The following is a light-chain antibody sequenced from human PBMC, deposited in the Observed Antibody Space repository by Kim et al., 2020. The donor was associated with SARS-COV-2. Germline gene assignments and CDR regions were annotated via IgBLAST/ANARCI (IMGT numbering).Light chain of an antibody. J-gene: IGLJ2*01. CDR2: EDD. CDR3: QSYNRDNVL. Sequence: GQPLRHTGTRSNVSVDDNYRRWYQQRPGAVPTAVIYEDDQRPSGVSDRFSGSIDNSANSASLTISGLRTEDEADYYCQSYNRDNVLFGGGTQLTVL. CDR1: NVSVDDNY. V-gene: IGLV6-57*03.